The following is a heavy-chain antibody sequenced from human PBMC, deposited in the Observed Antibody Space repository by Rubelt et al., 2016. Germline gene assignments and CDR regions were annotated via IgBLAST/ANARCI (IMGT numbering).Heavy chain of an antibody. CDR1: GASISSRAYY. Sequence: QVQMQESGPGLVKPSETLSLTCAVSGASISSRAYYWGWVRQPPGKGLEWIGGTYFGGSAQYHPSLKSRVSISVDTSKNQFSLKLTSVTAADTAVYYCGQGLYDAFDMWGQGIMVSVSS. D-gene: IGHD2-15*01. CDR3: GQGLYDAFDM. V-gene: IGHV4-39*01. J-gene: IGHJ3*02. CDR2: TYFGGSA.